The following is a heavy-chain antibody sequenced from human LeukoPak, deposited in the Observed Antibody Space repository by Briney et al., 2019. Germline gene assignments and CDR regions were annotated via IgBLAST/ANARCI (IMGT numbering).Heavy chain of an antibody. J-gene: IGHJ4*02. Sequence: PSESLSLTCTVSGGSISSGDYYWSWIRQHPGKGLEWIGYIYYSGSTYYNPSLKSRLTISVDTSKNQFSLNLKSVTAADTAVYYCASGREITATLPYWGQGTLVTVSS. D-gene: IGHD1-20*01. CDR3: ASGREITATLPY. V-gene: IGHV4-31*03. CDR1: GGSISSGDYY. CDR2: IYYSGST.